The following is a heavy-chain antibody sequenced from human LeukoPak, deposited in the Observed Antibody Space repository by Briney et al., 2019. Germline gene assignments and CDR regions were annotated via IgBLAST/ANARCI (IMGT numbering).Heavy chain of an antibody. CDR3: ARRPAQWLLPTLGSFLLAEGDY. Sequence: PSETLSLTCTVSGGSISSSSYYWGWIRQPPGKGLEWIGSIYYSGSTYYNPSLKSRVTISVDTSKNQFSLKLSSVTAADTAVYYCARRPAQWLLPTLGSFLLAEGDYWGQGTLVTVSS. V-gene: IGHV4-39*01. J-gene: IGHJ4*02. D-gene: IGHD3-22*01. CDR1: GGSISSSSYY. CDR2: IYYSGST.